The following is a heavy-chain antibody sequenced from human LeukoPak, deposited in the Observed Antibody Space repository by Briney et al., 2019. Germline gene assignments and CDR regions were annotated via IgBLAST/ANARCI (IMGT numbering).Heavy chain of an antibody. V-gene: IGHV1-2*02. CDR3: ARDHCAGWGGWGFDY. CDR2: INPNSGGT. CDR1: GYTFTGYY. Sequence: ASVKVSCKASGYTFTGYYMHWVRQAPGQGLEWMGWINPNSGGTNYAQKFQGRVTMTRDTSVSTAYMELSRPRSDDTAVYYCARDHCAGWGGWGFDYWGQGTLVTVSS. D-gene: IGHD3-10*02. J-gene: IGHJ4*02.